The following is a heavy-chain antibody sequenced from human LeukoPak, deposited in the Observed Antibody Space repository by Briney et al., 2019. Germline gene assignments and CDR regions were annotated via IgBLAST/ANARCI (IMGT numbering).Heavy chain of an antibody. CDR1: GGSISSYY. D-gene: IGHD3-22*01. J-gene: IGHJ3*01. CDR2: IYHSGIT. V-gene: IGHV4-59*01. Sequence: SETLSLTCTVSGGSISSYYCRWIRQSPGKGLEWIGYIYHSGITNYNPSLKSRVTISVDTSKNQFSLKLTSVTAADTAVYYCARGRGAYDSSGFGVWGQGTMVNVSS. CDR3: ARGRGAYDSSGFGV.